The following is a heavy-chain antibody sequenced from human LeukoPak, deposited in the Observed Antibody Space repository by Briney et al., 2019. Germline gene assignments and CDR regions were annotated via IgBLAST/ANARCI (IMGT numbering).Heavy chain of an antibody. V-gene: IGHV1-69*13. J-gene: IGHJ4*02. Sequence: GASVKVSCKASGGTSSSYAISWVRQAPGQGLGWMGGIIPIFGTANYAQKFQGRVTITADESTTTAYMELSSLRSEDTAVYYCARGAGKYIDTSLDYWGQGTLVTVSS. CDR3: ARGAGKYIDTSLDY. CDR1: GGTSSSYA. D-gene: IGHD3-10*01. CDR2: IIPIFGTA.